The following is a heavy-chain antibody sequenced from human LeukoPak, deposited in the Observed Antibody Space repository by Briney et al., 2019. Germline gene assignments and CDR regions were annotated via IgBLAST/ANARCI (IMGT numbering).Heavy chain of an antibody. Sequence: GGSLRLSCAASGFTFSSYEMNWVRQDPGKGLEWVSYISSSGSTIYYADSVKGRFTISRDNAKNSLYLQMNSLRAEDTAVYYCARLDYYDSTSSDYWGQGTLVTVSS. CDR2: ISSSGSTI. D-gene: IGHD3-22*01. V-gene: IGHV3-48*03. J-gene: IGHJ4*02. CDR1: GFTFSSYE. CDR3: ARLDYYDSTSSDY.